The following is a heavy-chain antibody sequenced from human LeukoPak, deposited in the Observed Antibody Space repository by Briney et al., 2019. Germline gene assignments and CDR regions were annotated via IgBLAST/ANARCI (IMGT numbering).Heavy chain of an antibody. CDR2: IKQDGGEK. CDR1: GFTFSTYW. V-gene: IGHV3-7*03. CDR3: ARDNPFGGY. D-gene: IGHD3-16*01. J-gene: IGHJ4*02. Sequence: GGSLRLSCAASGFTFSTYWMRWVRQAPGKGLEWVANIKQDGGEKNYVDSVKGRFTISRDNAKNSLYLQMNSLRAEDTALYYCARDNPFGGYWGQGTLVTVSS.